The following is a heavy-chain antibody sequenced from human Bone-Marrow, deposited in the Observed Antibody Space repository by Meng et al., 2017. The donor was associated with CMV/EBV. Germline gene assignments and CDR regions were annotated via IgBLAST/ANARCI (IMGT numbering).Heavy chain of an antibody. V-gene: IGHV3-7*01. D-gene: IGHD6-19*01. CDR2: INHDESEK. J-gene: IGHJ4*02. CDR3: VRGEAVFDY. CDR1: GFTFSSYA. Sequence: GESLKISCAASGFTFSSYAMHWVRQAPGKGLEWVANINHDESEKHYVDSVKGRFTISRHDAKNSMFLQMDSLRAEDTAVYYCVRGEAVFDYWGQGTLVTVSS.